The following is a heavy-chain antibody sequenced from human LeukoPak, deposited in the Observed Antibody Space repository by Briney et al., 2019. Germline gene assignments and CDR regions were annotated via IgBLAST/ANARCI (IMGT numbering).Heavy chain of an antibody. CDR1: GFTFSSYG. Sequence: PGGSLRLSCAASGFTFSSYGMHWVRQAPGKGLEWVAVIWYDGSNKYYADSLKGRFTISRDNSKNTLYLQMNSLRAEDTAVYSCARDRLPIAAAGLAPYWGQGTLVTVSS. CDR2: IWYDGSNK. D-gene: IGHD6-13*01. V-gene: IGHV3-33*01. CDR3: ARDRLPIAAAGLAPY. J-gene: IGHJ4*02.